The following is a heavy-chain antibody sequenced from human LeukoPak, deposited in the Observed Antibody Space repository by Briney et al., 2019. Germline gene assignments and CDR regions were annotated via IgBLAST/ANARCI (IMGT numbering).Heavy chain of an antibody. J-gene: IGHJ4*02. Sequence: GESLKTSCKGSGCSFTSYWIGWVRQMPGKGLEWMGIIYPGDSDTRYSPSFQGQVTISADKSISTAYLQWSSLKASDTAMYYCARRTSGHCSTTTCLFDYWGQGTLVTVSS. D-gene: IGHD2-2*01. V-gene: IGHV5-51*01. CDR2: IYPGDSDT. CDR1: GCSFTSYW. CDR3: ARRTSGHCSTTTCLFDY.